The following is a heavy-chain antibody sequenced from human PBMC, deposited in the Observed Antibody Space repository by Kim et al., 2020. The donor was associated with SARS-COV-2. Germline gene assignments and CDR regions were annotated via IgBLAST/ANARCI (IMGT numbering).Heavy chain of an antibody. CDR2: ISGSGGNT. Sequence: WGSLRLSCAASGFTFSTYAMTWVRQAPGKGLEWVSGISGSGGNTYYADSVKGRFTISRDNTKSTPHLQMTSLRAEDTAFYYCAIRDLRAIELGNYWGQVT. CDR1: GFTFSTYA. CDR3: AIRDLRAIELGNY. V-gene: IGHV3-23*01. J-gene: IGHJ4*02. D-gene: IGHD2-8*02.